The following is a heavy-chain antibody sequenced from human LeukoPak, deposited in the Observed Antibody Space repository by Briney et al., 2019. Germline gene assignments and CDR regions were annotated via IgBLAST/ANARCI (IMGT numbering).Heavy chain of an antibody. V-gene: IGHV3-23*01. CDR3: AKDYDFWSGNYYYYYMDV. D-gene: IGHD3-3*01. Sequence: PGGSLRLSCAASGFTFSSYAMSWVRQAPGKGLEWVSAISGSGGSTYYADSVKGRFTISRDNSKNTLHLQMNSLRAEDTAVYYCAKDYDFWSGNYYYYYMDVWGKGTTVTVSS. CDR2: ISGSGGST. J-gene: IGHJ6*03. CDR1: GFTFSSYA.